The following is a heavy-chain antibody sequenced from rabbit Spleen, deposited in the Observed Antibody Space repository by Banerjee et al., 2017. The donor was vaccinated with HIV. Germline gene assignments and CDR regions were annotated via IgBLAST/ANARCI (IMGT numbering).Heavy chain of an antibody. D-gene: IGHD4-2*01. CDR3: ARSAGRHLDTYYFNL. CDR2: IAGGSSGFT. V-gene: IGHV1S40*01. CDR1: GFSFSNNDY. Sequence: QSLEESGGDLVKPGGTLTLTCTASGFSFSNNDYMCWVRQAPGKGLEWISCIAGGSSGFTYSATWAKGRFTISKTSSTTVTLQMTSLTAADTATYSCARSAGRHLDTYYFNLWGPGTLVTVS. J-gene: IGHJ4*01.